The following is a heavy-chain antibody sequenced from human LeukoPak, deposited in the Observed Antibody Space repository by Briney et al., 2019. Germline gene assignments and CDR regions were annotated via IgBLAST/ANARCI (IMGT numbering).Heavy chain of an antibody. Sequence: ASVKVSCKVSGYTLTESSMHWVRQALGKGLEWMGGFDPEDGETTYAQKFQGRVTMTEDTSTDTAYMELSSLRSEDTAVYYCATLRGDYEYSFDPWGQGVLVTVSS. V-gene: IGHV1-24*01. CDR1: GYTLTESS. D-gene: IGHD4-17*01. J-gene: IGHJ5*02. CDR3: ATLRGDYEYSFDP. CDR2: FDPEDGET.